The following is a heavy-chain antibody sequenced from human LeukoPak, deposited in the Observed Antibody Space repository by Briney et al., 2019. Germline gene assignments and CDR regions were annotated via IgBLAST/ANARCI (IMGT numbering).Heavy chain of an antibody. J-gene: IGHJ4*02. D-gene: IGHD5-12*01. CDR1: GGSISSGGYY. V-gene: IGHV4-31*03. CDR3: ARGVGGGYDLGY. CDR2: IYYSGST. Sequence: SETLSLTCTVSGGSISSGGYYWSWIRQHPGKGLEWIGYIYYSGSTYYNPSLKSRVIISVDTSKNQFSLKLSSVTAADTAVYYCARGVGGGYDLGYWGQGTLVTVSS.